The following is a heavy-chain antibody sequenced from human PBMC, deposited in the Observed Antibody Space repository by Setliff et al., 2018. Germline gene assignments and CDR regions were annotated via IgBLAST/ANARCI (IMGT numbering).Heavy chain of an antibody. CDR3: ARDAPGEYDYGGFDY. CDR2: IKEDGSER. V-gene: IGHV3-7*01. CDR1: GFTFSRYW. D-gene: IGHD5-12*01. J-gene: IGHJ4*02. Sequence: PGGSLRLSCVASGFTFSRYWMSWVRQAPGKGLEWVANIKEDGSERYYVDSVKGRFTISRDNSKNTLYLQMNSLRAEDTAVYYCARDAPGEYDYGGFDYWGQGTLVTVSS.